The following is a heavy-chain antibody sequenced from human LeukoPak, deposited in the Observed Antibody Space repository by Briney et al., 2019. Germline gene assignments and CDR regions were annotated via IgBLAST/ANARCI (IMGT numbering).Heavy chain of an antibody. CDR3: ARHAPTSSAFDY. Sequence: GGSLRLSCAASGSTFSSYSMNWVRQAPGKGLEWVSYIGSISSAIYYADSVKGRFTISRDNAKNSLYLQLNSLRAEDTAVYYCARHAPTSSAFDYWGQGTLVTVSS. CDR2: IGSISSAI. J-gene: IGHJ4*02. D-gene: IGHD6-19*01. V-gene: IGHV3-48*04. CDR1: GSTFSSYS.